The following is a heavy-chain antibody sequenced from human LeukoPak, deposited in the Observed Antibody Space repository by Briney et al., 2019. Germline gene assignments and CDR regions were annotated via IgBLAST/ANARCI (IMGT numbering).Heavy chain of an antibody. CDR2: TYWDDDK. J-gene: IGHJ4*02. Sequence: SGPTLGYPAQTLTLTFTFSGFSLTTRGVGVGWIRQPPAKALEWLPLTYWDDDKRYSPSLKSRLTITKDTSKHLVVLRMTNMDPVDTATYFCAHRKYSYDSRAYYYGHFDYWGQETLVTVSS. V-gene: IGHV2-5*02. D-gene: IGHD3-22*01. CDR1: GFSLTTRGVG. CDR3: AHRKYSYDSRAYYYGHFDY.